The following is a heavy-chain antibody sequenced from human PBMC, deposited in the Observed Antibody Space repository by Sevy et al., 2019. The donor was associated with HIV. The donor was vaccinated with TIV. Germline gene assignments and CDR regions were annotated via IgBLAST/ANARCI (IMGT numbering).Heavy chain of an antibody. V-gene: IGHV3-13*01. J-gene: IGHJ6*02. CDR1: GFTFSSYD. Sequence: GGSLRLSCAASGFTFSSYDIHWVRQATGKGLEWVSVIRTSGDTYYPDSVKGRFTISRENAKNSLYLQMNSLRAGDTAVYYCAREVPGSLYGMDVWGQGTTVTVSS. D-gene: IGHD2-2*02. CDR3: AREVPGSLYGMDV. CDR2: IRTSGDT.